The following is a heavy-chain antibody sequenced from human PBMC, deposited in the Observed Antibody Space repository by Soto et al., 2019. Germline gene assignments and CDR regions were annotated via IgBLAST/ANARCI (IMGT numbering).Heavy chain of an antibody. CDR1: GFTFDDYA. V-gene: IGHV3-9*01. D-gene: IGHD5-12*01. J-gene: IGHJ4*02. CDR2: ISWTSGSI. CDR3: AKDIRGYSGYDYCERVFDY. Sequence: EVQLVESGGGLVQPGRSLRLSCAASGFTFDDYAMHSVRQAPGKGLEWVSGISWTSGSIGYADSVKGRFTISRDNAKNARYVQMNSMRAEDTDVYYCAKDIRGYSGYDYCERVFDYWGQGTRVTVSS.